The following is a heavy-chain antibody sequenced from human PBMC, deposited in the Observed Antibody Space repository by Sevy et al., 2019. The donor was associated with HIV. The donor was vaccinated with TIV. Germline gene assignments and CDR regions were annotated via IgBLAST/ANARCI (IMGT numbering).Heavy chain of an antibody. V-gene: IGHV4-59*01. D-gene: IGHD3-10*01. Sequence: SETLSLTCTVSGGSISSYFWNWIRQPPGKGLEWIGYIYYSGSTYYNPSLKSRVTISVDTSKNQLSLKLISVTAVDSAVYYCATMASGSNYFDFWGQGTLVTVSS. CDR3: ATMASGSNYFDF. CDR2: IYYSGST. J-gene: IGHJ4*02. CDR1: GGSISSYF.